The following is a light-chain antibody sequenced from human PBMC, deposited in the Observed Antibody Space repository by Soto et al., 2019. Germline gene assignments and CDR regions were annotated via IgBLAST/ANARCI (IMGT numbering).Light chain of an antibody. Sequence: ETVLTQSPATLSLSPGERATLSCRASQNVDIYLAWYQQKPGQAPRLLIYDASNRATGVPPRFSGSGSGTDFTLTISSLEPEDFALHSCQQRRNWPPLTFGQGTRLEIK. CDR2: DAS. CDR3: QQRRNWPPLT. J-gene: IGKJ5*01. CDR1: QNVDIY. V-gene: IGKV3-11*01.